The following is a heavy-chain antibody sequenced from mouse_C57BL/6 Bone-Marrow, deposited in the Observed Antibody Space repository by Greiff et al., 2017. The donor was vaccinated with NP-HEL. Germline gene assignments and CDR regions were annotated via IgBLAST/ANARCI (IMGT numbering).Heavy chain of an antibody. V-gene: IGHV10-1*01. D-gene: IGHD1-1*01. CDR2: IRSKSNNYAT. J-gene: IGHJ1*03. CDR3: VRLITTVVATDWYFDV. CDR1: GFSFNTYA. Sequence: EVKLVESGGGLVQPKGSLKLSCAASGFSFNTYAMNWVRQAPGKGLEWVARIRSKSNNYATYYADSVKDRFTISRDDSESRLYLQMNNLKTEDTAMDYCVRLITTVVATDWYFDVWGTGTTVTVSS.